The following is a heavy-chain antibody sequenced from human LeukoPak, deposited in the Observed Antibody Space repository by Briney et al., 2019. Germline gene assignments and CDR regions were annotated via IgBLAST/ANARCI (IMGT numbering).Heavy chain of an antibody. V-gene: IGHV3-23*01. J-gene: IGHJ4*02. D-gene: IGHD3-22*01. CDR1: GFTFSSYA. Sequence: GGSLRLSCAASGFTFSSYAMSWVRQAPGKGLEWVSAISGSGGSTYYADSVEGRFTISRDNSKNTLYLQMNSLRAEDTAVYYCAKSSGYYYDSSGYVPFDYWGQGTLVTVSS. CDR3: AKSSGYYYDSSGYVPFDY. CDR2: ISGSGGST.